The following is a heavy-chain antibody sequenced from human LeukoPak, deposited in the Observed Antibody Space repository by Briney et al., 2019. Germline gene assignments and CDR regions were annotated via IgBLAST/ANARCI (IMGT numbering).Heavy chain of an antibody. CDR1: GFSFSSYA. CDR2: ISGSGGST. J-gene: IGHJ4*02. V-gene: IGHV3-23*01. CDR3: TKLATRDY. Sequence: PGGSLKLSVAASGFSFSSYARSWVPQAPGKGLEWVSAISGSGGSTYYADSVKGRFTISRDNSENTLYLQMNSLRAEDTAVYYCTKLATRDYWGQATVATFSS.